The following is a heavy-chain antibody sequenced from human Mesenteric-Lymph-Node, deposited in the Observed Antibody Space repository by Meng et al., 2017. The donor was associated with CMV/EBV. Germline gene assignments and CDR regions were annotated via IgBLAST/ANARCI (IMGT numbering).Heavy chain of an antibody. CDR3: AKSRGYNYGPDVFDI. CDR1: GFTFSSYA. V-gene: IGHV3-23*01. Sequence: GVSLRLSCAASGFTFSSYAMSWVRQAPGKGLEWVSAISGSGGSTYYADSVKGRFTISRDNSKNTLYLQMNSLRPENTAMYYCAKSRGYNYGPDVFDIWGQGTMVTVSS. CDR2: ISGSGGST. J-gene: IGHJ3*02. D-gene: IGHD5-18*01.